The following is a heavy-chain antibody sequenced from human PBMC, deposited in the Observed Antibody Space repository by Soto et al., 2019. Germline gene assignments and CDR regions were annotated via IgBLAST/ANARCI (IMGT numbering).Heavy chain of an antibody. CDR2: ISSSSSYI. CDR1: GFTFSSYS. D-gene: IGHD6-6*01. V-gene: IGHV3-21*01. J-gene: IGHJ4*02. Sequence: EVQLVESGGGLVKPGGSLRLSCAASGFTFSSYSMNWVRQAPGKGLEWVSSISSSSSYIYYADSVKGRFTISRDNAKNSLYLQMNSLRAEDTAVYYCAREPVRYSSPYYFDYWGQGTLVTVSS. CDR3: AREPVRYSSPYYFDY.